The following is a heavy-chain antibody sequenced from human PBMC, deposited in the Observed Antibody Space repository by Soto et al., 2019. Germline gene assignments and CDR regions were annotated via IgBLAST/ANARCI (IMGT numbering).Heavy chain of an antibody. J-gene: IGHJ4*02. CDR2: ISHDGSKK. CDR3: ECTEYYDFWSGER. CDR1: EFTFSGYP. D-gene: IGHD3-3*01. Sequence: QVQLVESGGGVVQPGRSLRLSCAASEFTFSGYPIHWVLQAPGKGLEWVTVISHDGSKKYYADSVKGRFTITRDNSKKTVYLQMNSLRAEDTAVYYCECTEYYDFWSGERWGQGTLVTVSS. V-gene: IGHV3-30-3*01.